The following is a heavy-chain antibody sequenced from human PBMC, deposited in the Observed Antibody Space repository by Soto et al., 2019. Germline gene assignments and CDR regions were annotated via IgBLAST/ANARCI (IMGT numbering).Heavy chain of an antibody. CDR3: AKGGSGWYLFAD. J-gene: IGHJ4*02. CDR2: ISGGGLNT. CDR1: AFTFRNYA. Sequence: GGSLRLSCTASAFTFRNYAMTWVRQAPGKSLEWISSISGGGLNTHYADSVKGRFTVSRDDSKSTLYLQMANLTAGDTAVYYWAKGGSGWYLFADCGQGTLVTVYS. V-gene: IGHV3-23*01. D-gene: IGHD6-19*01.